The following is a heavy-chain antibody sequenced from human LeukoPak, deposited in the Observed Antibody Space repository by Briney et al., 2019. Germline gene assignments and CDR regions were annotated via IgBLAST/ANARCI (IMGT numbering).Heavy chain of an antibody. CDR3: ARAGYTTYDPSDYFDY. Sequence: SQTLSLTCTVSGGSISSGGYYWSWIRQHPGKGLEWIGYIYYSGSTYYNPSLKCRVTISVDTSKNQFSLKLSSVTAADTAVYYCARAGYTTYDPSDYFDYWGQGTLVTVSS. V-gene: IGHV4-31*03. CDR2: IYYSGST. D-gene: IGHD3-22*01. CDR1: GGSISSGGYY. J-gene: IGHJ4*02.